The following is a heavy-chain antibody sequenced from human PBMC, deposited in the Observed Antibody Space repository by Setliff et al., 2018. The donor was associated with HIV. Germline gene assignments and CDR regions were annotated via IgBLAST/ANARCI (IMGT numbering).Heavy chain of an antibody. V-gene: IGHV4-59*11. CDR2: IYYTGTT. J-gene: IGHJ6*04. Sequence: LSPTCNVSGVSISSHHWSWIRQPPGKGLEWIGYIYYTGTTKYNPSLESRVTISIDMSKNQLSLQLSSVTAADTAVYFCARSYSSSLNPSGWMDVWGKGTTVTVSS. D-gene: IGHD6-13*01. CDR1: GVSISSHH. CDR3: ARSYSSSLNPSGWMDV.